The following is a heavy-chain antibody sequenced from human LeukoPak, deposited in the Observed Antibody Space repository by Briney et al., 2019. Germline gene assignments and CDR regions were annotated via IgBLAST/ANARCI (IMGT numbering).Heavy chain of an antibody. V-gene: IGHV4-4*07. CDR3: ARERLGFRVDV. CDR1: GDSISNYY. Sequence: SETLSLTRTVSGDSISNYYWTWIRQSAGKGLQWIGRINTSGNTNYNPYPKSRVTMSLDTSKNQFSLNLSSVTAADTAVYYCARERLGFRVDVWGKGTTVTVSS. D-gene: IGHD3-10*01. CDR2: INTSGNT. J-gene: IGHJ6*04.